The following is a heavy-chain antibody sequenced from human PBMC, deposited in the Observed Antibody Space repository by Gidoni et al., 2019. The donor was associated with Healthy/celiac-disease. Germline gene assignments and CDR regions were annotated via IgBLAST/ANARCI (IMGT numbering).Heavy chain of an antibody. V-gene: IGHV4-59*08. CDR3: ARLTAMVKQGAFDI. J-gene: IGHJ3*02. CDR1: GGSISSYY. CDR2: IYYSGST. Sequence: YGGSISSYYWSWIRQPPGKGLEWIGYIYYSGSTNYNPSLKSRVTISVDTSKNQFSLKLSSVTAADTAVYYCARLTAMVKQGAFDIWGQGTMVTVSS. D-gene: IGHD5-18*01.